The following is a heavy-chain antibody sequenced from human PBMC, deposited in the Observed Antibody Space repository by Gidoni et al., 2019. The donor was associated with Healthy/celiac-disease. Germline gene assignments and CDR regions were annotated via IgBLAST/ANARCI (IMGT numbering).Heavy chain of an antibody. CDR2: IKQDGSEK. Sequence: EVQLVESGGGLVQPGGSLRLSCAASGFTFSSYWMSWFRQAPGKGLEWVANIKQDGSEKYYVDSVKGRFTISRDNAKNSLYLQMNSLRAEDTAVYYCARAYYDFWSGYSAGNWFDPWGQGTLVTVSS. J-gene: IGHJ5*02. CDR1: GFTFSSYW. CDR3: ARAYYDFWSGYSAGNWFDP. D-gene: IGHD3-3*01. V-gene: IGHV3-7*01.